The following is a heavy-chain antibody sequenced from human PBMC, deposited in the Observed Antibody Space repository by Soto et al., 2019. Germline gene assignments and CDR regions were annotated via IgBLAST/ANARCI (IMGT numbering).Heavy chain of an antibody. CDR3: ARVRSSSGYYYGY. CDR2: INPSGGST. D-gene: IGHD3-22*01. V-gene: IGHV1-46*01. J-gene: IGHJ4*02. Sequence: ASVKVSCKASGYTFTSYYMDWVRQAPVQGLEWMGIINPSGGSTGDAQKFQGRVTMTRDTSTSTVYMELSSLRSDDTAAYYCARVRSSSGYYYGYWGQGNPVTVSS. CDR1: GYTFTSYY.